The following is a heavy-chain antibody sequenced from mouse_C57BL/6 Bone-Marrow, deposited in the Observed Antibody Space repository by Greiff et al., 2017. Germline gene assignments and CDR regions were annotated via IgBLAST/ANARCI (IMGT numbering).Heavy chain of an antibody. CDR2: ISSGGSYT. V-gene: IGHV5-6*02. CDR3: ARRGVVALDY. D-gene: IGHD1-1*01. J-gene: IGHJ2*01. CDR1: GFTFSSYG. Sequence: EVKLQESGGDLVKPGGSLKLSCAASGFTFSSYGMSWVRQTPDKRLEWVATISSGGSYTYYPDSVKGRVTISRDNAKNTLYLQMSSLKSEDTAMYYCARRGVVALDYWGQGTTLTVSS.